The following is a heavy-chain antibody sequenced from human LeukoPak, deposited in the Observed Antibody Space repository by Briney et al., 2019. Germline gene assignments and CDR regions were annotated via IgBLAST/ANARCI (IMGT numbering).Heavy chain of an antibody. CDR3: ARAGGTGPGNRHFQH. D-gene: IGHD2-8*02. Sequence: ASVKVSCKASGYTFTSYDINWVRQATRQGLEWMGWMNPNSGNTGYSQKFQGRVTMTRNTSITTAYMELSSLRSEDTAVYYCARAGGTGPGNRHFQHWGQGTLVTVSS. J-gene: IGHJ1*01. CDR1: GYTFTSYD. V-gene: IGHV1-8*01. CDR2: MNPNSGNT.